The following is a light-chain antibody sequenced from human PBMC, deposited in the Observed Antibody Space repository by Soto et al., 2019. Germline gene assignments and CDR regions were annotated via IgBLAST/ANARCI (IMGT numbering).Light chain of an antibody. CDR2: DAS. CDR3: QQRSTWPPG. J-gene: IGKJ5*01. V-gene: IGKV3-11*01. Sequence: EVVLTQSPATVSLSPGERATLSCRASQSVSSYLAWYQQKPGQAPRLLIYDASNRATGIPARFSGSGSGTDFTLTISSLEPEDFAVYYCQQRSTWPPGFGQGTRLEIK. CDR1: QSVSSY.